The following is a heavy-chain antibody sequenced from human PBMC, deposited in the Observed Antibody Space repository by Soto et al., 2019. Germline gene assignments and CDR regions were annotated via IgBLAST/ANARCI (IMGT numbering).Heavy chain of an antibody. CDR3: ARQVYTVVTPMDF. D-gene: IGHD2-21*02. CDR2: ISGDRAYI. CDR1: GFTFSAYS. V-gene: IGHV3-48*02. Sequence: GGSLRLSCVASGFTFSAYSMNWGRQAPGKGLEWLSYISGDRAYIYYADSVRGRFTISRDNAENSLYLQMDNLRDEDTALYYCARQVYTVVTPMDFWGQGTLVTVSS. J-gene: IGHJ4*02.